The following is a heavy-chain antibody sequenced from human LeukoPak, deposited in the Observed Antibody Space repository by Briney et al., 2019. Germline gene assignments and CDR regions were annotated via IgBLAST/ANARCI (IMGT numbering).Heavy chain of an antibody. Sequence: ESGPALVKPTQTLTLTCTFSGFSLSTSGLCVNWIRQPPGKALEWLARIDWDDDKRYSTSLKTRLTISKDTSKNQVVLTMSNMDPADTATYYCARIRYLGSGNYGQSFDNWGQGTLVTVSS. J-gene: IGHJ4*02. V-gene: IGHV2-70*11. D-gene: IGHD3-10*01. CDR3: ARIRYLGSGNYGQSFDN. CDR1: GFSLSTSGLC. CDR2: IDWDDDK.